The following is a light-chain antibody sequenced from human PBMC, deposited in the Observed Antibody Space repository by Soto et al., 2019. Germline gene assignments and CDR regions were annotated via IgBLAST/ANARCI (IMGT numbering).Light chain of an antibody. CDR1: QGISIY. V-gene: IGKV1-27*01. Sequence: DIQMTQSPSSLSASVGDRVTIACRASQGISIYLAWYQQKPGKVPQLLIYDASTLQSGVPSRFSGSGSGTDFTLTISGLQPEDVATYYCQKYNGAPLTFGRGTKVEIK. CDR2: DAS. CDR3: QKYNGAPLT. J-gene: IGKJ4*01.